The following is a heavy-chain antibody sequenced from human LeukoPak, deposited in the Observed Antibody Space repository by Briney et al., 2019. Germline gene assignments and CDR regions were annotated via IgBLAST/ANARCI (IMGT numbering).Heavy chain of an antibody. V-gene: IGHV3-23*01. CDR1: GVTFSNYA. D-gene: IGHD2-8*01. Sequence: PGGSLRLSCEVSGVTFSNYAMSWVRQAPGKGLEWVSTIGGSGATTYYADSVKGRFTISRDNSRNRLYLQMNSLRAEDTAVYYCAKLMAYCTSRVCSPGDYWGQGTLVTVSS. CDR2: IGGSGATT. J-gene: IGHJ4*02. CDR3: AKLMAYCTSRVCSPGDY.